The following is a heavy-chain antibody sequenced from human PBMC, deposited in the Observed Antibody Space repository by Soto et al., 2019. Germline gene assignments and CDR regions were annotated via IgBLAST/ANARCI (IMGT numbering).Heavy chain of an antibody. CDR2: IGGSGRTT. CDR3: AKSRYSDSSGDFYDY. Sequence: WIRQAPGKGLEWVSGIGGSGRTTYYADSVKGRFTISRDNSNNTLFLQMNSLRAEDTAVYYCAKSRYSDSSGDFYDYWGQGTLVTVSS. V-gene: IGHV3-23*01. J-gene: IGHJ4*02. D-gene: IGHD3-22*01.